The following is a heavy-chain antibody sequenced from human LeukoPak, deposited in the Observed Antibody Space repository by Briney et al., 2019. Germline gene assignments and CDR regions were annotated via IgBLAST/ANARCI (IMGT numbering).Heavy chain of an antibody. V-gene: IGHV3-23*01. CDR2: ISGGGDST. Sequence: GESLKISCAASGFTFSDYAMSGVGKAQGKGLEWVSAISGGGDSTYYADSVKGRFTISRDNSKNTLYLQMNSLRAEDTAVYYCAKDHGRLGGQGTLVSVST. D-gene: IGHD5-12*01. CDR3: AKDHGRL. CDR1: GFTFSDYA. J-gene: IGHJ4*02.